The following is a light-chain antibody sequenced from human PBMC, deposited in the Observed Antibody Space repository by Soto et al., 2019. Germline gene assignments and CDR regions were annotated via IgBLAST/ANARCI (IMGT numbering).Light chain of an antibody. Sequence: EIVMTQPPATLSVSPGERATLSCRASQSVSSNLAWYQQKPGQAPRLLIYGASIRATGIPARFSGSGSGTEFTLTISSLQSEDFAVYYCQQYNNWPLTFGGGTKVEIK. CDR3: QQYNNWPLT. CDR1: QSVSSN. J-gene: IGKJ4*01. CDR2: GAS. V-gene: IGKV3D-15*01.